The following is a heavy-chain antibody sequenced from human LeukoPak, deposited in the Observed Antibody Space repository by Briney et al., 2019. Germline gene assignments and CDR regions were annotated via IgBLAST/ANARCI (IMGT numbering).Heavy chain of an antibody. J-gene: IGHJ4*02. Sequence: ASVKVSCKASEYTFTSYAMNWVRQAPGQGLEWMGWINTNTGNPTYAQGFTGRFVFSLDTSVSTAYLQISSLKAEDTAVYYCATTEKDYDFDYWGQGTLVTVSS. CDR2: INTNTGNP. D-gene: IGHD4-17*01. V-gene: IGHV7-4-1*02. CDR3: ATTEKDYDFDY. CDR1: EYTFTSYA.